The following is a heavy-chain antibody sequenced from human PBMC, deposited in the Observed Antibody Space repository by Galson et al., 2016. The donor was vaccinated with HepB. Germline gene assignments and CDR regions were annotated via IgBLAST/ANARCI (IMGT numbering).Heavy chain of an antibody. CDR1: GFTFSSYW. D-gene: IGHD3-16*01. Sequence: SLRLSCAASGFTFSSYWMHWVRQAPGKGLVWVSRVNSDGSGTGYADSVKGRFTISRDNAKNMLFLQMNSLKVEDTAVYYRARSYVPGSDRKNYYMDVWGRGTTVTVSS. J-gene: IGHJ6*03. CDR3: ARSYVPGSDRKNYYMDV. CDR2: VNSDGSGT. V-gene: IGHV3-74*01.